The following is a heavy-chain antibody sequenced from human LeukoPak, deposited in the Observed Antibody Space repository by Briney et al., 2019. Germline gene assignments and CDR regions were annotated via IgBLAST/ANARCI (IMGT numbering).Heavy chain of an antibody. J-gene: IGHJ4*02. CDR2: IYYSGNT. V-gene: IGHV4-31*03. CDR3: ARGTLVGSTKIDY. CDR1: GGSISSGGFY. D-gene: IGHD1-26*01. Sequence: PSQTLSLTCSVSGGSISSGGFYWSWIRQHPGKGLEWIGYIYYSGNTYYNPSLKSRLTISVDMSKNQFSLKLTSVTAADTAVYYCARGTLVGSTKIDYWGQGTLVTVSS.